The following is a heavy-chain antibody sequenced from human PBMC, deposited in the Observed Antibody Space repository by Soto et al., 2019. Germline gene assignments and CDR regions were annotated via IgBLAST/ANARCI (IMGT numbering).Heavy chain of an antibody. Sequence: SETLSLTCDVSGYSISSGYYWGWIRQPPGKGLEWIGIIYNTGGTYSNPSLKSRVTISAETSKNQVSLILRSVTAADTAVYYCARCTRTAGKGCDYWGQGKLVTVSS. CDR1: GYSISSGYY. CDR3: ARCTRTAGKGCDY. CDR2: IYNTGGT. J-gene: IGHJ4*02. V-gene: IGHV4-38-2*01. D-gene: IGHD1-1*01.